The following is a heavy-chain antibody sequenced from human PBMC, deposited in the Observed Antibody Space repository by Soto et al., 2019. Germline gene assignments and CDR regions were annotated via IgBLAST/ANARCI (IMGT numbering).Heavy chain of an antibody. V-gene: IGHV3-23*01. CDR1: GFTFSNYA. D-gene: IGHD3-10*02. Sequence: EVQLLESGGGLVQPGGSLRLSCAASGFTFSNYAMSWVRQAPGKGLEWVSAISGSGGGTYYADSVKGRLSLSRSHVKNPLLLPTQRLRAQDTAEYPSAKRSRCRLFGEVLELDCRGQGTLVTVS. J-gene: IGHJ4*02. CDR3: AKRSRCRLFGEVLELDC. CDR2: ISGSGGGT.